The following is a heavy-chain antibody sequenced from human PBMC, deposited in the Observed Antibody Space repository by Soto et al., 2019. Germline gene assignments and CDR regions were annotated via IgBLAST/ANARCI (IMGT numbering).Heavy chain of an antibody. CDR1: GFTFSSYG. V-gene: IGHV3-30*18. CDR2: ISYDGSNK. Sequence: GGSLRLSCAASGFTFSSYGMHWVRQAPGKGLEWVAVISYDGSNKYYADSVKGRFTISRDNSKNTLYLQMNSLRAEDTAVYYCAKGGLVVVAATDYWGQGTLVTVSS. CDR3: AKGGLVVVAATDY. J-gene: IGHJ4*02. D-gene: IGHD2-15*01.